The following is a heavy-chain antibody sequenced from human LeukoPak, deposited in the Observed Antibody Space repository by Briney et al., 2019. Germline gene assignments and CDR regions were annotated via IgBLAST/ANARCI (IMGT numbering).Heavy chain of an antibody. J-gene: IGHJ3*02. D-gene: IGHD5-18*01. Sequence: GGSLRLCCAASGFTFRSYAMSWVRQAPGKGLEWVSGIRGGGSTEYADSVKGRFTISRDNTKNTLILQMNSLRAEDTAVYYCARDLAPIVDTAMVTAFDIWGQGTMVTVSS. CDR2: IRGGGST. V-gene: IGHV3-23*01. CDR3: ARDLAPIVDTAMVTAFDI. CDR1: GFTFRSYA.